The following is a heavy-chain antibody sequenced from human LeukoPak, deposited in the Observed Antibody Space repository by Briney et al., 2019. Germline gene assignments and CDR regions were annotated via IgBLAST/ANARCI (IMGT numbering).Heavy chain of an antibody. D-gene: IGHD3-3*01. Sequence: GGSLRLSCAASGFTFSSYWMSWVRQAPGKGLEWVSYISSSSSTIYYADSVKGRFTISRDNAKNSLCLQMNSLRDEDTAVYYCARGGWMYYDFWSGYYPLLDYWGQGTLVTVSS. CDR3: ARGGWMYYDFWSGYYPLLDY. CDR2: ISSSSSTI. J-gene: IGHJ4*02. CDR1: GFTFSSYW. V-gene: IGHV3-48*02.